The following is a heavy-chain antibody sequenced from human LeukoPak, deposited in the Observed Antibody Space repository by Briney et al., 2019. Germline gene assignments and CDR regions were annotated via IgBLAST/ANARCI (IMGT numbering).Heavy chain of an antibody. CDR2: MNPNSGNT. J-gene: IGHJ5*02. D-gene: IGHD6-19*01. CDR1: GYTFTSYD. V-gene: IGHV1-8*01. CDR3: ARSIAVAGTMWFDP. Sequence: ASVKVSCKASGYTFTSYDINWVRQATGQGLEWMGWMNPNSGNTGYAQKFQGRVTMTRNTSISTAYMELSSLRSEDTAVYYCARSIAVAGTMWFDPWGQGTLVTVSS.